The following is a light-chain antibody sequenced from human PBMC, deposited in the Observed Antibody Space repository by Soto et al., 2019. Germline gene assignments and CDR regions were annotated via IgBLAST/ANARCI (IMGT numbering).Light chain of an antibody. CDR2: GVS. Sequence: EIEMTQSPGTLSVSPGERATLSCRASQSISVNLAWYQQKPGQAPRLLIYGVSTRATGIPARFSGSESGTEFTLTISSLQSEDFAVYSCQQYNDWPFTFGPGTKVDIK. J-gene: IGKJ3*01. CDR1: QSISVN. V-gene: IGKV3-15*01. CDR3: QQYNDWPFT.